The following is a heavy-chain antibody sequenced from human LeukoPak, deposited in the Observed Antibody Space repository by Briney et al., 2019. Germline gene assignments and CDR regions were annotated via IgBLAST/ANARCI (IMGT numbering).Heavy chain of an antibody. CDR2: ISYDGSNK. CDR3: ARTKTGYSSGWSGDLDY. CDR1: GFTFSSHA. Sequence: GSLRLSCAASGFTFSSHALHWVRQAPGKGLEWVAVISYDGSNKYYADSVKGRFTISRDDSKNTVYLQMNSLKAEDTAVYYCARTKTGYSSGWSGDLDYWGQGTLVTVSS. D-gene: IGHD6-19*01. V-gene: IGHV3-30*04. J-gene: IGHJ4*02.